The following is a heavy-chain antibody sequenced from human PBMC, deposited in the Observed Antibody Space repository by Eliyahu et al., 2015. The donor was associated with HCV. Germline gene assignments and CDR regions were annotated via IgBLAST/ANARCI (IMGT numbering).Heavy chain of an antibody. CDR2: INHSGST. J-gene: IGHJ4*02. V-gene: IGHV4-34*01. Sequence: QVQLQQWGAGLLKPSETLSLTCAVYGGSFSGYYWSWIRQPPGKGLEWIGEINHSGSTNYNPSLKSRVTISVDTSKNQFSLKLSSVTAADTAVYYCARASIAAGGALDYWGQGTLVTVSS. CDR1: GGSFSGYY. D-gene: IGHD6-13*01. CDR3: ARASIAAGGALDY.